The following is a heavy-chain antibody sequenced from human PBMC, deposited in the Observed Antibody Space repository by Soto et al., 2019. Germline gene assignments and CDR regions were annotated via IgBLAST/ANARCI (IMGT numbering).Heavy chain of an antibody. CDR2: INAGNGNT. D-gene: IGHD3-3*01. CDR1: GYTFTSYA. CDR3: ARVAGYEWWSGSYRSYYFDY. V-gene: IGHV1-3*01. J-gene: IGHJ4*02. Sequence: ASVKVSCKASGYTFTSYAMHWVRQAPGQRLEWMGWINAGNGNTKYSQKFQGRVTITRDTSASTAYMELSSLRSEDTAVYYCARVAGYEWWSGSYRSYYFDYWGQGTLVNVSS.